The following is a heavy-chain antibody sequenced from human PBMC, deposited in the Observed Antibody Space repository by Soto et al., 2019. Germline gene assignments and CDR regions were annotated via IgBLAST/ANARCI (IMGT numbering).Heavy chain of an antibody. J-gene: IGHJ4*02. CDR3: ARGSTTEKVDS. V-gene: IGHV4-34*01. CDR2: INHSGST. Sequence: SETLSLTCAVDGGSFSGYYWTWIRQPPGTGLEWIGEINHSGSTNYNPSLKSRVTISVDTSKNQFSLTLTSVTAADTAIYYCARGSTTEKVDSWGQGILVTVSS. CDR1: GGSFSGYY.